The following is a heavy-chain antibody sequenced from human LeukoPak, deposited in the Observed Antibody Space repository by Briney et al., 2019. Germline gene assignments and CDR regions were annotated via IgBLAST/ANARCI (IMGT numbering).Heavy chain of an antibody. CDR3: ARVRNYYDSSGLYYFDY. D-gene: IGHD3-22*01. Sequence: ASVKVSCKASGYSFTDYYIHWVRQAPGQGLEWMGWINPYSGGTNYAQKFQGRVTITADKSTSTAYMELSSLRSEDTAVYYCARVRNYYDSSGLYYFDYWGQGTLVTVSS. J-gene: IGHJ4*02. CDR1: GYSFTDYY. V-gene: IGHV1-2*02. CDR2: INPYSGGT.